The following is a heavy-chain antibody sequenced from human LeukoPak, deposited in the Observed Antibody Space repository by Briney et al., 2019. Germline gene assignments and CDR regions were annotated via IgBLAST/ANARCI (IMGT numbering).Heavy chain of an antibody. Sequence: SETLSLTCGVSGGSFSGHYWTWLRQTPGKGLEWMGEINHGGVINYNPSLKSRVSISIDTSTNEISLNMSSVTAADTGIYYCARGRNWQTFYHYYMDVWGKGATVTVS. D-gene: IGHD1-14*01. J-gene: IGHJ6*03. CDR1: GGSFSGHY. V-gene: IGHV4-34*01. CDR2: INHGGVI. CDR3: ARGRNWQTFYHYYMDV.